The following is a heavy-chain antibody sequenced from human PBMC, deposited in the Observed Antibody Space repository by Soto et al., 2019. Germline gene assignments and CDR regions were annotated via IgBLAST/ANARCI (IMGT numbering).Heavy chain of an antibody. CDR3: ARERSCYNF. CDR1: GGTFSSFG. J-gene: IGHJ1*01. CDR2: IIPVFGRP. D-gene: IGHD1-1*01. Sequence: SVKVSCKASGGTFSSFGISWVRQAPGQGLEWMGGIIPVFGRPNYAQRFRGRLTITADESTNTGYMELIDLRPEDTAVYYCARERSCYNFWGQGTQVTVSS. V-gene: IGHV1-69*13.